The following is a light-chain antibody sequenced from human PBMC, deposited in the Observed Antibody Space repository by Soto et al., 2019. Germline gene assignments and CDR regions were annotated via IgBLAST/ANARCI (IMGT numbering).Light chain of an antibody. CDR3: SSYTSSSTLVV. Sequence: QSALTQPASVSGSPGQSITISCTGTSSDVGGYNYVSWYQQHPGKAPKLMIHDVSNRPSGVSNRFSGSKSGNTASLTISGLQAPDAAAYYCSSYTSSSTLVVFGGGTKLTVL. V-gene: IGLV2-14*01. CDR2: DVS. J-gene: IGLJ2*01. CDR1: SSDVGGYNY.